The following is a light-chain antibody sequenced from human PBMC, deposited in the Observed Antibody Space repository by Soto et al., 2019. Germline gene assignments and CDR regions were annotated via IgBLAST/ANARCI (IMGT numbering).Light chain of an antibody. CDR2: SDN. J-gene: IGLJ2*01. Sequence: QSVLTQPHSASGTPGQRVTISCSGSFSNVGINTVNWYQQLPGTAPKLLIYSDNQRPSGVPDRFSGSKSGTSASLAISGLQSEDAADYYCASWDDTLNGVVFGGGTKVTV. CDR3: ASWDDTLNGVV. CDR1: FSNVGINT. V-gene: IGLV1-44*01.